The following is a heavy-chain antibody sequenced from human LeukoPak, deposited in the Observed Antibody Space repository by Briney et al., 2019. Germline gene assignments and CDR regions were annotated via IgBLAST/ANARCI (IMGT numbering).Heavy chain of an antibody. D-gene: IGHD4-23*01. V-gene: IGHV3-15*01. J-gene: IGHJ4*02. CDR2: IKTKTDGGTT. CDR1: GFTFSNVW. Sequence: GGSLRLSCAASGFTFSNVWMTWVRQAPGKGLEWVGRIKTKTDGGTTDYAAPVKGRFTISRDDSKTTLYLQMNSLKTEDTAVYYCARDLDLADYGGNSGGGFDYWGQGTLVTVSS. CDR3: ARDLDLADYGGNSGGGFDY.